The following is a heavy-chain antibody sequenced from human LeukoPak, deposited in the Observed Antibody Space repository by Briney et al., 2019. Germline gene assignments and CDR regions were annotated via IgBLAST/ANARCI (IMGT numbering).Heavy chain of an antibody. CDR3: AREPSPDYYYGMDV. CDR1: GFTVSSNY. CDR2: IYSGGST. J-gene: IGHJ6*04. Sequence: GGSLRLSCAASGFTVSSNYMIWVRQAPGKGLEWVTVIYSGGSTYYADSVKGRFTISRDNSKNTLYLQMNSLRAEDTAVYYCAREPSPDYYYGMDVWGKGTTVTVSS. V-gene: IGHV3-53*01.